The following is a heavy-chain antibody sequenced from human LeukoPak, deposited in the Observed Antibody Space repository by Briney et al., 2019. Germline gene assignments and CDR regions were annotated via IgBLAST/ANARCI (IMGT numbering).Heavy chain of an antibody. CDR2: INHSGST. Sequence: SETLSLTCAVYGGSFSGYYWSWIRQPPGKGLEWIGEINHSGSTNYNPSLKSRVTISVDTSKNQFSLKLSSVTAADTAVYYRARGGSSWYRVSGIDYWGQGTLVTVSS. CDR3: ARGGSSWYRVSGIDY. V-gene: IGHV4-34*01. CDR1: GGSFSGYY. J-gene: IGHJ4*02. D-gene: IGHD6-13*01.